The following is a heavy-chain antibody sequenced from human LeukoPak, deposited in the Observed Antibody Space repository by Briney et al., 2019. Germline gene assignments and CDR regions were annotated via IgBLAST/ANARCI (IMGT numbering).Heavy chain of an antibody. J-gene: IGHJ4*02. CDR1: GYISTGYY. Sequence: ASVKVSCKASGYISTGYYMHWVRQAPGQGLEWMGWINPNSGGTNSAQKFQGRVTMTRDTSISTAYMELSRLTSDDTAVYYCARHPYSGSYHFDYWGQGTLVTVSS. D-gene: IGHD1-26*01. V-gene: IGHV1-2*02. CDR2: INPNSGGT. CDR3: ARHPYSGSYHFDY.